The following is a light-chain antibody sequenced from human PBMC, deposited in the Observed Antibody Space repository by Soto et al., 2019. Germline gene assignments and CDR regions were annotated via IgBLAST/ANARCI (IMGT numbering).Light chain of an antibody. Sequence: DIQMTQSPSTLSASVGDRVTITCRASQSISSWLAWYQQKPGKAPKPLIYEAPSLESGVPSRFSGSGSGTEFTLNISSLQPDDFATYYCQQYNSYWTFGQGTKVEIK. CDR2: EAP. V-gene: IGKV1-5*01. CDR1: QSISSW. J-gene: IGKJ1*01. CDR3: QQYNSYWT.